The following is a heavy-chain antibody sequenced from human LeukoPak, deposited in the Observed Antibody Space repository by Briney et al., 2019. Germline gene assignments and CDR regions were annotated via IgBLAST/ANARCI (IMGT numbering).Heavy chain of an antibody. CDR2: ISSSSSTI. CDR3: ARGPTVTTLMYYFDC. CDR1: GFTFSSYS. V-gene: IGHV3-48*02. J-gene: IGHJ4*02. Sequence: TGGSLRLSCAASGFTFSSYSMNWVRQAPGKGLEWVSYISSSSSTIYYADSVKGRFTISRDNAKNSLYLQMNSLRDEDTAVYYCARGPTVTTLMYYFDCWGQGTLVTVSS. D-gene: IGHD4-11*01.